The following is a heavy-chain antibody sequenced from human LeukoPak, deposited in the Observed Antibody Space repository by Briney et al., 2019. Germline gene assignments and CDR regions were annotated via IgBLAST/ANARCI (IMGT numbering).Heavy chain of an antibody. V-gene: IGHV3-23*01. Sequence: GGSLRLSCAASGFTFSSYGMHWVRQAPGKGLEWVSAISGSGGSTYYADSVKGRFTISRDNSKNTLYLQMNSLRAEDTAVYYCAKSGYYYDSSGYYFDYWGQGTLVTVSS. CDR1: GFTFSSYG. J-gene: IGHJ4*02. CDR2: ISGSGGST. D-gene: IGHD3-22*01. CDR3: AKSGYYYDSSGYYFDY.